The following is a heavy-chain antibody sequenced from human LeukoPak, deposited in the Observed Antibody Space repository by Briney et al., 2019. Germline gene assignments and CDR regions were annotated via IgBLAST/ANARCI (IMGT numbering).Heavy chain of an antibody. Sequence: ASVKVSCKASGYTFTGYYMHWVRQAPGQGLEWMGWINPNSGGTNYAQKFQGRVTMTRDTSISTAYMELSRLRSDDTAVYYCARGNEDIVVVPADIRRGGDYFDYWGQGTLVTVSS. CDR3: ARGNEDIVVVPADIRRGGDYFDY. CDR1: GYTFTGYY. D-gene: IGHD2-2*01. V-gene: IGHV1-2*02. J-gene: IGHJ4*02. CDR2: INPNSGGT.